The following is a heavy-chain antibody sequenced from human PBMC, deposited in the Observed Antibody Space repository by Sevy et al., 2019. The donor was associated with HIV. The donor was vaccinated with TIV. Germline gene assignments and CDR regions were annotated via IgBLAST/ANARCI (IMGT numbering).Heavy chain of an antibody. Sequence: AGSLRLSCAASGFTFSSYSMNWVRQAPGKGLEWVSSISGLSNYIYYADSVKGRFTISRDNAKNSLYLQMNSLRPEDTAVYYCARDRYTITSCHEGNWFDPWGQGTLVTVSS. CDR1: GFTFSSYS. CDR3: ARDRYTITSCHEGNWFDP. D-gene: IGHD2-2*01. J-gene: IGHJ5*02. V-gene: IGHV3-21*01. CDR2: ISGLSNYI.